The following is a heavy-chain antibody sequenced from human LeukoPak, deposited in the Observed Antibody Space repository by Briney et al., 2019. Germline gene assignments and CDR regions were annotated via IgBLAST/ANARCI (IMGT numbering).Heavy chain of an antibody. D-gene: IGHD3-16*02. Sequence: PGGSLRLSCAASGFTVGNNYMAWVRQVPGKGLEWVSFIYSGGSTYYADSVKGRFSISRDSSKNTMYLQMNSLRVEDTAVYYCAKGGSYRSQPYFDYWGQGTPVTVSS. J-gene: IGHJ4*02. V-gene: IGHV3-66*01. CDR3: AKGGSYRSQPYFDY. CDR2: IYSGGST. CDR1: GFTVGNNY.